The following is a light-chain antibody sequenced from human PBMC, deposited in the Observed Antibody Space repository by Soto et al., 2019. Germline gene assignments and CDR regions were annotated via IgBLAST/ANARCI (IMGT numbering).Light chain of an antibody. Sequence: QSALTQPASVSGSPGQSITMSCTGTSSDVGSYNLVSWYQQHPGKAPKVMIYEGNKRPSGVSNRFSGSKSGNTASLTISGLQAEDEAAYYCCSYAGISTSVIFGGGTKVTVL. J-gene: IGLJ2*01. CDR2: EGN. CDR1: SSDVGSYNL. V-gene: IGLV2-23*01. CDR3: CSYAGISTSVI.